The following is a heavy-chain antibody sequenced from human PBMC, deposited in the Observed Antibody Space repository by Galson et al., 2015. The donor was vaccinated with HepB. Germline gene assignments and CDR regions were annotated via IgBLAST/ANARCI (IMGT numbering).Heavy chain of an antibody. CDR1: GFTFSSYG. J-gene: IGHJ4*02. CDR3: ARDWAITGEAVPRWDY. CDR2: IWYDGSNK. Sequence: SLRLSCAASGFTFSSYGMHWVRQAPGKGLEWVAVIWYDGSNKYYADSVKGRFTISRDNSKNTLYLQMNSLRAEDTAVYYCARDWAITGEAVPRWDYWGQGTLVTVSS. D-gene: IGHD3-16*01. V-gene: IGHV3-33*01.